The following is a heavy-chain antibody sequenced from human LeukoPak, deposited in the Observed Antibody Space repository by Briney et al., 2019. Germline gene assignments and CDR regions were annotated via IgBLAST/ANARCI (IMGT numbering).Heavy chain of an antibody. CDR2: MHYSGST. D-gene: IGHD3-22*01. V-gene: IGHV4-39*07. CDR1: GGSISTRGYY. J-gene: IGHJ5*02. Sequence: SETLSLTCTVSGGSISTRGYYWGWIRQPPGKGLEWIGSMHYSGSTYYNPSLKSRVTISVDTSKNQFSLKLSSVTAADTAVYYCARDPGAYYDSSGYLNWFDPWGQGTLVTVSS. CDR3: ARDPGAYYDSSGYLNWFDP.